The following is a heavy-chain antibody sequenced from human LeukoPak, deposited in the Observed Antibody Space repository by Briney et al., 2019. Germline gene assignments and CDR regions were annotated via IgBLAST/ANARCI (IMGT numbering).Heavy chain of an antibody. CDR1: GYTFTGYY. D-gene: IGHD3-10*01. CDR2: INPNSGGT. J-gene: IGHJ4*02. V-gene: IGHV1-2*02. Sequence: ASVKVSCKASGYTFTGYYMHWVRQAPGQGLEWMGCINPNSGGTNYAQKFQGRVTMTRDTSISTAYMERSRLRSDDTAVYYFARGVYYGSGSYSDYWGQGTLVTVSS. CDR3: ARGVYYGSGSYSDY.